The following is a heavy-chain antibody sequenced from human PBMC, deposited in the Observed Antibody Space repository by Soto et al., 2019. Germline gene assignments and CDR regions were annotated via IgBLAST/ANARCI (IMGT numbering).Heavy chain of an antibody. J-gene: IGHJ4*02. CDR3: AHSVVAGLGYYFDY. CDR1: GFSLSSTRVA. V-gene: IGHV2-5*02. CDR2: IYWDDDK. D-gene: IGHD6-19*01. Sequence: QITLKESGPTLVKPTQTLTLTCTFSGFSLSSTRVAVGWIRQPPGKALEWLALIYWDDDKRYSPFLKSRLTITKDTSKNQVALTMTNMDPVDTATYYCAHSVVAGLGYYFDYWGQGTLVTVSS.